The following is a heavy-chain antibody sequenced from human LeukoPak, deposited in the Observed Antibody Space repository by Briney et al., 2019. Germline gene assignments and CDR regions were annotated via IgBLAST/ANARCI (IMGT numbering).Heavy chain of an antibody. Sequence: ASVKVSCKASGYTFTGYYMHWVRQAPGQGLEWMGRINHNSGGTNYAQKFQGRVTMTRDTSISTAYMELSRLRSDDTAVYYCARDKLLWFGELLFNWFDPWGQGTLVTVSS. D-gene: IGHD3-10*01. CDR1: GYTFTGYY. CDR2: INHNSGGT. V-gene: IGHV1-2*06. CDR3: ARDKLLWFGELLFNWFDP. J-gene: IGHJ5*02.